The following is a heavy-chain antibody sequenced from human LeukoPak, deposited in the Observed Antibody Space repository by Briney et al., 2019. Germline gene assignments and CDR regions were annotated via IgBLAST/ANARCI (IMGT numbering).Heavy chain of an antibody. CDR3: AKDRHLRSYGSWFDP. Sequence: GGSLRLSCAASGFTFSSYGMHWVRQAPGKGLEWVAIISYDGSNKYYADSVKGRFTISRDNSKNTLYLQMNSLRAEDTAVYYCAKDRHLRSYGSWFDPWGQGTLVTVSS. D-gene: IGHD5-18*01. J-gene: IGHJ5*02. CDR1: GFTFSSYG. CDR2: ISYDGSNK. V-gene: IGHV3-30*18.